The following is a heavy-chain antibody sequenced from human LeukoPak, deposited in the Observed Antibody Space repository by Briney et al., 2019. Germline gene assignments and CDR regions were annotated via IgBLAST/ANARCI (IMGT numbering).Heavy chain of an antibody. D-gene: IGHD6-6*01. Sequence: PSETLSLTCAVYGGSFSGYYWSWIRQPPGKGLEWIGEINHSGSTNYNPSLKSRVTISVDSPKNQFSLKLSSVTAADTAVYYCARHSLFQQLGSFDIWGQGTMVTVSS. CDR1: GGSFSGYY. CDR2: INHSGST. V-gene: IGHV4-34*01. CDR3: ARHSLFQQLGSFDI. J-gene: IGHJ3*02.